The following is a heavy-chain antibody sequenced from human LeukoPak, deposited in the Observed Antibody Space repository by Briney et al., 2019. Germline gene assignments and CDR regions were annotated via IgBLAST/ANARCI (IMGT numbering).Heavy chain of an antibody. D-gene: IGHD3-10*01. CDR3: ARVDYYGSGSYYRTHNWFDP. V-gene: IGHV1-2*02. Sequence: ASVKVSCKASGYTFTGYYMHWVRQAPGQGLEWMGWISPNSGGTNYAQKFQGRVTMTRDTSISTAYMELSRLRSDDTAVYYCARVDYYGSGSYYRTHNWFDPWGQGTLVTVSS. CDR2: ISPNSGGT. J-gene: IGHJ5*02. CDR1: GYTFTGYY.